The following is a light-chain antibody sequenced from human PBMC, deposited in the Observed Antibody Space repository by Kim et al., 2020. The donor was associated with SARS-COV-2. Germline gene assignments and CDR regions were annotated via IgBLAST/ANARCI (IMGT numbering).Light chain of an antibody. CDR2: GAS. J-gene: IGKJ2*01. Sequence: EIVLTQSPGTLSLSQGERATLSCRASQSVSSSHLAWYQQKPGQAPRLLLSGASSRATGIPDRFSGSGSGTDFTLTISGLEPEDFAVYYCQQFGSSYTFGQGTKLEI. V-gene: IGKV3-20*01. CDR3: QQFGSSYT. CDR1: QSVSSSH.